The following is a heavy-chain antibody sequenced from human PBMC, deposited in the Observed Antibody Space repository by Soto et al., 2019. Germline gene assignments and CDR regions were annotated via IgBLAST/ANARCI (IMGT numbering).Heavy chain of an antibody. CDR2: IYWDDDK. CDR1: GFSLSTSGVG. J-gene: IGHJ5*01. Sequence: QITLKESGPTLVKSTQTLTLTCSFSGFSLSTSGVGVGWIRQPPGKALEWLALIYWDDDKRYSPSQKSRLTITKDTSKNNVVLTMTNMDPVDTATYYCALRGHCSGDSCYSAWGHGILVTVSS. CDR3: ALRGHCSGDSCYSA. V-gene: IGHV2-5*02. D-gene: IGHD2-15*01.